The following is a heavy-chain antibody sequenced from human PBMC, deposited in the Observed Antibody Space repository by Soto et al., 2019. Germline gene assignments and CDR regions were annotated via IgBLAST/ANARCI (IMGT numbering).Heavy chain of an antibody. D-gene: IGHD1-26*01. CDR2: ISGSSSFI. J-gene: IGHJ4*02. Sequence: GGSLSLSCAASGFTFRSYSMNWVRQAPGKGLEWVSSISGSSSFIYYADSVKGRFTISRDNAKNSLYLQMNGLRAEDTAVYYCARDMNSGTYHDYWGQGTLVTVSS. CDR1: GFTFRSYS. V-gene: IGHV3-21*01. CDR3: ARDMNSGTYHDY.